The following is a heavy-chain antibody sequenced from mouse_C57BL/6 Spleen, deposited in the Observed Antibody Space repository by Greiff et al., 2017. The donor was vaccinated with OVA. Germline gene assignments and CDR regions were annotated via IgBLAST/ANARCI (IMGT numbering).Heavy chain of an antibody. Sequence: VQLQQSGPELVKPGASVKISCKASGYSFTGYYMTWVKQSPDKSLEWIGAINPSTGGTTYHHKFTAKATLTIDKASSTAFMQLKILTSEDSAVYYCAIWGTAQATEAMDYWGQGTSVTVSS. CDR1: GYSFTGYY. CDR3: AIWGTAQATEAMDY. V-gene: IGHV1-42*01. CDR2: INPSTGGT. J-gene: IGHJ4*01. D-gene: IGHD3-2*02.